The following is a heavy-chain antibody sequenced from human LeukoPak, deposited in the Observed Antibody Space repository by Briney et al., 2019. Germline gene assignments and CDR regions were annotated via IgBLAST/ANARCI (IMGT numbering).Heavy chain of an antibody. D-gene: IGHD3-10*01. V-gene: IGHV3-23*01. CDR1: GFTFRSYA. J-gene: IGHJ4*02. Sequence: GGSLRLFCAPSGFTFRSYAMRWVRQAPGKGREWVSAISACGGSTYYADSVKGRFTISRDNSKNTLYLQMNSLRAEDTAVYYCAKRPGRGIYFDYWGQGTLVTVSS. CDR2: ISACGGST. CDR3: AKRPGRGIYFDY.